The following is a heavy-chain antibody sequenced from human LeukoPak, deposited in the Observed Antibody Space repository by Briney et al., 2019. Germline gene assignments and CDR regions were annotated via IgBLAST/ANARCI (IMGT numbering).Heavy chain of an antibody. D-gene: IGHD3-22*01. V-gene: IGHV3-30*02. CDR1: GFSFSSYG. Sequence: PGGSLRLSCAGSGFSFSSYGMHWVRQAPGKGLEWMAFIRSDGSNKYYADSVKGRFTISRDNSKNTLYLQMNSLRAEDTAVYYCARGVTMIVVVNAFDIWGQGTMVTVSS. CDR2: IRSDGSNK. J-gene: IGHJ3*02. CDR3: ARGVTMIVVVNAFDI.